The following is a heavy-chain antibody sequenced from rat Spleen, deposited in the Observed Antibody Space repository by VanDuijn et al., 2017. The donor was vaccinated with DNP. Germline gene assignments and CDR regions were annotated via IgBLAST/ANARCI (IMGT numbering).Heavy chain of an antibody. Sequence: EVQLVESGGGLVQPGRSMKLSCAASGFTFSSFPMAWVRQAPTTGLEWVATIYTGGTTTYYRDSVKGRFTISRDNAISTLYLQMNSLRSEDTATYYCVTSPGPNWFAHWGQGTLVTVSS. CDR3: VTSPGPNWFAH. V-gene: IGHV5-46*01. J-gene: IGHJ3*01. D-gene: IGHD1-4*01. CDR2: IYTGGTTT. CDR1: GFTFSSFP.